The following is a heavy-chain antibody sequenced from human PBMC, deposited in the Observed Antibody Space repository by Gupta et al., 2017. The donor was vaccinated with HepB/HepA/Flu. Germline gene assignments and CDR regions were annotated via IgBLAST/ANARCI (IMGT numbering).Heavy chain of an antibody. CDR2: SYYSGNP. CDR1: GGSVSSRGNY. V-gene: IGHV4-31*03. D-gene: IGHD3-10*01. CDR3: AKDRQGDSGSGSLDN. J-gene: IGHJ4*02. Sequence: VQLQESAPALGKPSQTLSLTCTVPGGSVSSRGNYWTWIRQHAVKGLEWIGYSYYSGNPYYNPSLKNRVTIPMDTSKNLFYLNLRYVNAADTAVYYCAKDRQGDSGSGSLDNWGQGTLVTVSS.